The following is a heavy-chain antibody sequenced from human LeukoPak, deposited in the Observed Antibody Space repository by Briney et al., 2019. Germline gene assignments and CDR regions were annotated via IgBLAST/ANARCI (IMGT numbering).Heavy chain of an antibody. V-gene: IGHV4-34*01. CDR3: ATQRRSQNPKKTNWFDP. CDR2: INQRGST. J-gene: IGHJ5*02. CDR1: GGAFSGYY. Sequence: PSETLSLTCAVYGGAFSGYYWSWIRQPPCNGQDWIGEINQRGSTNYNPSLKSRVTISVDTSNNQVSLKRSSVTPADTAVYYCATQRRSQNPKKTNWFDPWGQGTLVTVSS. D-gene: IGHD6-13*01.